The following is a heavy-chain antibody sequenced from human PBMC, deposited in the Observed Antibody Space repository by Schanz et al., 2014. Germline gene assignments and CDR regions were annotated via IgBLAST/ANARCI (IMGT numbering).Heavy chain of an antibody. V-gene: IGHV1-2*02. CDR2: INPNSGGT. D-gene: IGHD2-15*01. CDR3: ARVTLYCRGGSCPFDY. Sequence: QVQLVQSGAELKNPGASVKVSCKASGYSFSAYYIHWMRQAPGQGLEWLGWINPNSGGTKYAQKFQGRVTMTRDTSISTAYMELSRLRSDDTAVYYCARVTLYCRGGSCPFDYWGQGTLVTVSS. CDR1: GYSFSAYY. J-gene: IGHJ4*02.